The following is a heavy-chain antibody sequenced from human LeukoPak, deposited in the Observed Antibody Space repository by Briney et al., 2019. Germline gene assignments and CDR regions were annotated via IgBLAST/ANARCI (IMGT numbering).Heavy chain of an antibody. J-gene: IGHJ5*02. Sequence: ASVKVSCKASGYTFTGYYMHWVRQAPGQGLEWMGRINPNSGGTNYAQKFQGRVTMTRDTSISTAYMELCRLRSDDTAVYYCARAKSGSSTSWFDPWGQGTLVTVSS. V-gene: IGHV1-2*06. CDR2: INPNSGGT. CDR3: ARAKSGSSTSWFDP. D-gene: IGHD2-2*01. CDR1: GYTFTGYY.